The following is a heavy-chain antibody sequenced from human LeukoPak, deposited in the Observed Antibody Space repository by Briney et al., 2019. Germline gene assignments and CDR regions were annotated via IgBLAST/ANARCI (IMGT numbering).Heavy chain of an antibody. J-gene: IGHJ4*02. CDR2: IWYDGSNK. D-gene: IGHD6-13*01. CDR1: GFTFSSYG. V-gene: IGHV3-33*01. CDR3: ARGIAAAGLDY. Sequence: GGSLRLSCAASGFTFSSYGMHWVRQAPGKGLEWVAVIWYDGSNKYYADSVKGRFTISRDNSKNTLYLQMNSLRAEDTAVYYCARGIAAAGLDYRGQGTLVTVSS.